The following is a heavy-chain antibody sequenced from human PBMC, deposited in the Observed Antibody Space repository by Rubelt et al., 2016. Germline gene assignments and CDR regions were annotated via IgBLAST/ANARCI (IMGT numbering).Heavy chain of an antibody. D-gene: IGHD5/OR15-5a*01. Sequence: QLHQWGAGLLKPSETLSLTCAVYGGSLSGYSWSWIRQSPEKGLEWIGEINHSGTTSYNPSLKSRVTVSLHTSKSQFSLTLSSLTAADTAVYFCARVSRGSRDSGFDYWGLGTLVTVSS. CDR1: GGSLSGYS. V-gene: IGHV4-34*01. J-gene: IGHJ4*02. CDR2: INHSGTT. CDR3: ARVSRGSRDSGFDY.